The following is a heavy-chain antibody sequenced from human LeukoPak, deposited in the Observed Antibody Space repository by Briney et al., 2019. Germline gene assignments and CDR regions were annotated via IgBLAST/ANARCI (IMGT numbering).Heavy chain of an antibody. Sequence: ASVKVSCKVSGYTLTELSMHWVRQAPGKGLEWMGGFDPEDGETIYAQKFQGRVTITADESTSTAYMELSSLRSEDTAVYYCARALSGYAELDAFDIWGQGTMVTVSS. CDR1: GYTLTELS. D-gene: IGHD3-3*01. V-gene: IGHV1-24*01. CDR2: FDPEDGET. CDR3: ARALSGYAELDAFDI. J-gene: IGHJ3*02.